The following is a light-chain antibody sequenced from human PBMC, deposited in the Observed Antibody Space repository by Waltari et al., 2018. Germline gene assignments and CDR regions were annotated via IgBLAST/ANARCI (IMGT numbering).Light chain of an antibody. CDR1: QDISNF. Sequence: DIQLTQSPSSLSASVGGRVTITCQASQDISNFLNWYQQKPGKAPKALIYGVPQLETGVPERFIGSGTGTEFNLINNSQQPEDIGTYYCKQDDYLDSTLGGGTKVEI. J-gene: IGKJ4*01. CDR3: KQDDYLDST. CDR2: GVP. V-gene: IGKV1-33*01.